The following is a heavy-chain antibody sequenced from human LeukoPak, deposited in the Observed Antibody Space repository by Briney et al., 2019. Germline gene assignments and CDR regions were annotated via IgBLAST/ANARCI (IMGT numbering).Heavy chain of an antibody. J-gene: IGHJ4*02. CDR3: ARDPGPGGNY. D-gene: IGHD3-10*01. CDR2: ISSSSSYI. CDR1: GFTYSSYS. Sequence: KPGGSLRLSCAASGFTYSSYSMNWVRQAPGKGLEWVSSISSSSSYIYYADSVKGRFTISRDNAKNSLYLQMNSLRAEDTAVYYCARDPGPGGNYWGQGTLVTVSS. V-gene: IGHV3-21*01.